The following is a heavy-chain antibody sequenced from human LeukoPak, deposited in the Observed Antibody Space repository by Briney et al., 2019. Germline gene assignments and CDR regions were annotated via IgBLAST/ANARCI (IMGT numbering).Heavy chain of an antibody. CDR1: GYSISNGYY. D-gene: IGHD4-17*01. CDR3: ARRPGEYGDYSDWFDP. V-gene: IGHV4-38-2*01. Sequence: SGTLSLICAASGYSISNGYYWGWRRQPPGKVLEWIGSLYHSGSMHYNPSLKSRVAISVDTSKNQFSQTLSSVTAADTALYYCARRPGEYGDYSDWFDPWGQGTLVTVPS. J-gene: IGHJ5*02. CDR2: LYHSGSM.